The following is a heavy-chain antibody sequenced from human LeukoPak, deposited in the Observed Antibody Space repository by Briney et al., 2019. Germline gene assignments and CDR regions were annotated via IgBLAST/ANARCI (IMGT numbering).Heavy chain of an antibody. CDR2: IKQDGSEK. D-gene: IGHD6-6*01. CDR1: GFTFSSYW. CDR3: ARTIAARYYYYYYYMDV. V-gene: IGHV3-7*01. J-gene: IGHJ6*03. Sequence: PGGSLRLSCAASGFTFSSYWMSWVRQAPGKGLEWVANIKQDGSEKYYVDSVKSRFTISRDNAKNSLYLQMNSLRAEDTAVYYCARTIAARYYYYYYYMDVWGKGTTVTVSS.